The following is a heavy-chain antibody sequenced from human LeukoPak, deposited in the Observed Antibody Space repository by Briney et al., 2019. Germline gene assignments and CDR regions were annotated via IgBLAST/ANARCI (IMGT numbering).Heavy chain of an antibody. CDR3: ARSGYCSGGSCYSNDY. Sequence: SETLSLTCAVYGGSFSGYYWSWIRQPPGKGLEWIGEINHSGSTNCNPSLKSRVTISVDTSKNQFSLKLSSVTAADTAVYYCARSGYCSGGSCYSNDYWGQGTLVTVSS. V-gene: IGHV4-34*01. J-gene: IGHJ4*02. CDR1: GGSFSGYY. CDR2: INHSGST. D-gene: IGHD2-15*01.